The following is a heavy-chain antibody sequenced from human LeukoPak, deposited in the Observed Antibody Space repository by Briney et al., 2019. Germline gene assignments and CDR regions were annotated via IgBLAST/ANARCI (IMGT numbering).Heavy chain of an antibody. V-gene: IGHV4-34*01. D-gene: IGHD6-13*01. CDR1: GGSFSGYY. CDR3: ARIPAGSSLRWFDP. CDR2: INHSGST. Sequence: SETLSLTCAVYGGSFSGYYWSWIRQPPGKGLEWIGEINHSGSTNYNPSLKSRVTISVDTSKNQFSLKLSSVTAADTAVYYCARIPAGSSLRWFDPWGQGTLVTVSS. J-gene: IGHJ5*02.